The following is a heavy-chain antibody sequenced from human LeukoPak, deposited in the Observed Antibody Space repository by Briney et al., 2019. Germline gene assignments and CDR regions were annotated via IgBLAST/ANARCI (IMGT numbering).Heavy chain of an antibody. Sequence: GGSLRLSCAASGFTFSSYWMSWVRQAPGKGLEWVANIKQDGSEKYYVDSVKGRFTISRDNAKNSLYLQMNSLRAEDTAVYYCARSSTTMVRGEYGMDVWGQGTTVTVSS. CDR2: IKQDGSEK. CDR3: ARSSTTMVRGEYGMDV. D-gene: IGHD3-10*01. V-gene: IGHV3-7*03. J-gene: IGHJ6*02. CDR1: GFTFSSYW.